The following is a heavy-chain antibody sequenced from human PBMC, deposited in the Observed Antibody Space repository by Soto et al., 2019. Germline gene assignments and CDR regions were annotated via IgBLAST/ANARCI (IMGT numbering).Heavy chain of an antibody. D-gene: IGHD2-15*01. Sequence: GGSLRLSCAASGFTFSSYWMSWVRQAPGKGLEWVANIKQDGSEKYYVDSVKGRFTISRDNAKNSLYLQMNSLRAEDTAVYYCARDCSGGSCYSLPPFFDYWGQGTLVTVS. CDR2: IKQDGSEK. CDR3: ARDCSGGSCYSLPPFFDY. J-gene: IGHJ4*02. CDR1: GFTFSSYW. V-gene: IGHV3-7*01.